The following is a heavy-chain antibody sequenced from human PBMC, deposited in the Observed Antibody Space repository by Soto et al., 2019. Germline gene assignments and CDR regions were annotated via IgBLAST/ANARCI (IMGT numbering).Heavy chain of an antibody. Sequence: GASVKVSCKASGGTFSSYAISWVRQAPGQGLEWMGGIIPIFGTANYAQKSQGRVTITADESTSTAYMELSSLRSEDTAVYYCARMVSYYDSSGYQPGYYYGMDVWGQGTTVTVS. CDR3: ARMVSYYDSSGYQPGYYYGMDV. D-gene: IGHD3-22*01. J-gene: IGHJ6*02. V-gene: IGHV1-69*13. CDR1: GGTFSSYA. CDR2: IIPIFGTA.